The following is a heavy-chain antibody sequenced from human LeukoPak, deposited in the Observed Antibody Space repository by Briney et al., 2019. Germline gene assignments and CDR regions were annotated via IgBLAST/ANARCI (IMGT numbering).Heavy chain of an antibody. V-gene: IGHV1-24*01. J-gene: IGHJ4*02. D-gene: IGHD4-17*01. CDR3: ATDMTTAYLFDY. CDR1: GYTLTELS. Sequence: ASVKVSCKVSGYTLTELSMHWVRQAPGKGLEWMGGFDPEDGETIYAQKFQGRVTMTEDTSTDTAYMELSSLRSEDTAVYYCATDMTTAYLFDYWGQGILVTVSS. CDR2: FDPEDGET.